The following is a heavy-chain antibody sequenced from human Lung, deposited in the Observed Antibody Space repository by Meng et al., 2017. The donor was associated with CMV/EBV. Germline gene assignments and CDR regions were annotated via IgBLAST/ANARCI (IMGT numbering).Heavy chain of an antibody. CDR1: GYTFIAYA. Sequence: ASVXVSXKASGYTFIAYAFSWVRQAPGQGHEWMGWISAYNGNTNYAQKVQGRVTMTTDTSTSTAYMELRSLRSDDTAVYYCARSDMIRGVVVLDYWGQGTLATVSS. V-gene: IGHV1-18*01. J-gene: IGHJ4*02. CDR3: ARSDMIRGVVVLDY. D-gene: IGHD3-10*01. CDR2: ISAYNGNT.